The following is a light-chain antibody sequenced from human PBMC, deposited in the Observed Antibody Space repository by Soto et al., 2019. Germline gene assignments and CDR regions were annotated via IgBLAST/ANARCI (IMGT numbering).Light chain of an antibody. CDR3: QQLNSYPST. V-gene: IGKV1-9*01. Sequence: DIQLTQSPSFLSASVGDRVTITCRASQGISSYLAWYQQKPGKAPKLLIYAASTLQSGVPSRFSGSGAGTEFTLTISSLQPEDVATYYCQQLNSYPSTFGQGTKVEIK. J-gene: IGKJ1*01. CDR2: AAS. CDR1: QGISSY.